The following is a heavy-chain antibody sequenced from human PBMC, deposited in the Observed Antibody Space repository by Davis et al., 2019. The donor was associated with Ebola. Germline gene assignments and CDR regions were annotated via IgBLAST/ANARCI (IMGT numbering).Heavy chain of an antibody. J-gene: IGHJ4*02. CDR3: ARDRYSSTWQIHY. CDR1: GYSFTSYG. CDR2: ISVYNGNT. D-gene: IGHD6-13*01. Sequence: AASVKVSCKASGYSFTSYGISWVRQAPGQGLEWMGWISVYNGNTIYAQKFQGRVTMTTDTSTSTAYMELRSLISDDTAVYYCARDRYSSTWQIHYWGQGTLVTVSS. V-gene: IGHV1-18*04.